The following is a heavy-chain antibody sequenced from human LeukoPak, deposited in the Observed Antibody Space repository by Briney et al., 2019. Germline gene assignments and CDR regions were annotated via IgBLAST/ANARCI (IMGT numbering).Heavy chain of an antibody. J-gene: IGHJ4*02. Sequence: RAGGSQRLSCAASGFTFSSYGMHWVRQAPGKGLEWVAVISYDGSNKYYADSVKGRFTISRDNSKNTLYLQMNSLRAEDTAVYYCAKDVRRYYDSSGPLDYWGQGTLVTVSS. CDR1: GFTFSSYG. V-gene: IGHV3-30*18. D-gene: IGHD3-22*01. CDR2: ISYDGSNK. CDR3: AKDVRRYYDSSGPLDY.